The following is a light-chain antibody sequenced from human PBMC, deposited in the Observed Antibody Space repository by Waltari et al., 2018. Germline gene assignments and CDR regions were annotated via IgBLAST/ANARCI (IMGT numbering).Light chain of an antibody. J-gene: IGLJ2*01. V-gene: IGLV2-23*02. CDR2: EVT. Sequence: SALTQPASVSGSPGPSNTLSFTWTNQYFGGYNFFSWYQQPPGKAPKLIISEVTNRPSGVSNRFSGSKSGNTASLTISGLQADDEADYYCCSFASRIGVFGGGTKVTVL. CDR3: CSFASRIGV. CDR1: NQYFGGYNF.